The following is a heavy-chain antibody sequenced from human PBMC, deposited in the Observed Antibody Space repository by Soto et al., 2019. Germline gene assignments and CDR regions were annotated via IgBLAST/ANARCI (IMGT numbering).Heavy chain of an antibody. CDR3: ASPYYDFWSGYDTHAFDI. CDR1: GYTFTSYG. Sequence: ASVKVSCKASGYTFTSYGISWVRQAPGQGLEWMGWISAYNGNTNYAQKLQGRVTMTTDTSTSTAYMELRSLRSDDTAVYYCASPYYDFWSGYDTHAFDIWGQGTMVTVSS. CDR2: ISAYNGNT. V-gene: IGHV1-18*01. J-gene: IGHJ3*02. D-gene: IGHD3-3*01.